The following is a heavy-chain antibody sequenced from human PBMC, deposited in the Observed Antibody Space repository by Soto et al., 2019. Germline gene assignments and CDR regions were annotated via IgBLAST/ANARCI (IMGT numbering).Heavy chain of an antibody. CDR1: GFTFSNYA. D-gene: IGHD2-8*01. J-gene: IGHJ4*02. V-gene: IGHV3-23*01. CDR2: FTRSGNT. Sequence: PGGSLRLSCAASGFTFSNYAMSWVRRAPGKGLEWVSTFTRSGNTYYADSVKGRFTISRDDSKNTLYLQMNSLRGDDTALYYCAKDRQPDGIWTFDSWGQGTLVTVSS. CDR3: AKDRQPDGIWTFDS.